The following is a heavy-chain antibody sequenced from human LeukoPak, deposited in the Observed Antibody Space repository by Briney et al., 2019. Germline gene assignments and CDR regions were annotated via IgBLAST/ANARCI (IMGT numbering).Heavy chain of an antibody. J-gene: IGHJ4*02. CDR2: MNPNSGNT. V-gene: IGHV1-8*01. D-gene: IGHD3-3*01. Sequence: GASVKVSCKASGYTFTSYDINWVRQATGQGLEWMGWMNPNSGNTGYAQKFQGRVTMTRNTSISTAYMELSSLRSADTAVYYCARGQEYYDFWSGYRDYWGQGTLVTVSS. CDR1: GYTFTSYD. CDR3: ARGQEYYDFWSGYRDY.